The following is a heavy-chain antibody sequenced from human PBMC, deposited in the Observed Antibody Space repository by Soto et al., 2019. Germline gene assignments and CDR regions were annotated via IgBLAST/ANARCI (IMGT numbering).Heavy chain of an antibody. CDR2: ISTSGHV. Sequence: SETLSLTCTVSGGSLSKYYWSWIRRPAGKGLEWIGRISTSGHVVSKVSLRSRLTMSVDMSNNHFSLKLTSVTAADTAVYYCARDNNDFWSLYPLAFDYWGQGALVTVSS. CDR3: ARDNNDFWSLYPLAFDY. V-gene: IGHV4-4*07. CDR1: GGSLSKYY. J-gene: IGHJ4*02. D-gene: IGHD3-3*01.